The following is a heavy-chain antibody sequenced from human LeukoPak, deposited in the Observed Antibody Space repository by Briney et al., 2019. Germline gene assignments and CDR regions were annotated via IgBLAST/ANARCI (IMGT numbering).Heavy chain of an antibody. V-gene: IGHV3-23*01. CDR1: GFTFSSYA. D-gene: IGHD6-19*01. Sequence: GGSPRLSCAASGFTFSSYAMSWVRQAPGKGRGWVSAISGSGGSTYYADSVKGRFTISRDNSKNTLYLQMNSLRAEDTAVYYCAKAGIAVAGTDYWGQGTLVTVSS. CDR2: ISGSGGST. J-gene: IGHJ4*02. CDR3: AKAGIAVAGTDY.